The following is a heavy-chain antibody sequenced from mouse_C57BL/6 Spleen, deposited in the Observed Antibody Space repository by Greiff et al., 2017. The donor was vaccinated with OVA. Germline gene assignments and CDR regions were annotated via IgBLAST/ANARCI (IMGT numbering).Heavy chain of an antibody. D-gene: IGHD1-1*01. CDR3: ASSYYYGSSFSFAY. CDR2: IRNKANGYTT. V-gene: IGHV7-3*01. J-gene: IGHJ3*01. CDR1: GFTFTDYY. Sequence: EVKLMESGGGLVQPGGSLSLSCAASGFTFTDYYMSWVRQPPGKALEWLGFIRNKANGYTTEYSASVKGRFTISRDNSQSILYLQMNALRAEDSATYYCASSYYYGSSFSFAYWGQGTLVTVSA.